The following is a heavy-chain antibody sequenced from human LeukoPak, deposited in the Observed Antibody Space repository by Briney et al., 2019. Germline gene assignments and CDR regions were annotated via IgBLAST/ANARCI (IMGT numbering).Heavy chain of an antibody. D-gene: IGHD2-15*01. CDR2: IIPILVIA. J-gene: IGHJ3*02. CDR3: SRDFYIGHEGHAFDI. V-gene: IGHV1-69*04. CDR1: VVTNSRYA. Sequence: SVKVSFKSSVVTNSRYAISGGRQAPGQGLEWMGRIIPILVIANYAQKFQGRVTIIADKSTSTPYMGRSSLRSEDTAGDYCSRDFYIGHEGHAFDIWGRGTMVTVSS.